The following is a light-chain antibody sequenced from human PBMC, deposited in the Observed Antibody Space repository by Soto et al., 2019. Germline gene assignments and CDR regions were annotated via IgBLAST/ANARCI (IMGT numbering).Light chain of an antibody. J-gene: IGKJ5*01. CDR3: QQSYSTPIS. Sequence: PSSLSASVGDRVTITCRASQSISSYLNWYQQKPGKAPKLLIYAASSLQSGVPSRFSGSGSGTDFTLTISSLQPEDFETYYCQQSYSTPISFGQGTRLEIK. V-gene: IGKV1-39*01. CDR2: AAS. CDR1: QSISSY.